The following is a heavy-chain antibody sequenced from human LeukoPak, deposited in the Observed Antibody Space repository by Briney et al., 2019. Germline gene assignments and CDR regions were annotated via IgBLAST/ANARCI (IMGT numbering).Heavy chain of an antibody. CDR3: ARGGYDYTDPSDS. D-gene: IGHD3-22*01. V-gene: IGHV4-4*07. CDR2: IYTSGST. J-gene: IGHJ4*02. CDR1: GVSISSYY. Sequence: PSETLSLTCTVSGVSISSYYWSWIRQPAGKGLEWIGHIYTSGSTNYNPSLKTRVTISVDTSKNQFSLKLSSVTAADTAIYYCARGGYDYTDPSDSWGQGTLVIVSS.